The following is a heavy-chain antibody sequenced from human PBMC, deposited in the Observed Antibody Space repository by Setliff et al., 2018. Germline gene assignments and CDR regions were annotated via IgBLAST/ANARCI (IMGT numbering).Heavy chain of an antibody. V-gene: IGHV3-11*03. Sequence: PGGSLRLSCEGSGFIFSNYFVSWFRQAPGKGLEWLSYVTTTGGFTKEADSVRGRFSVSRDNSKKSVYLQINDLRAEDTALYFCAKGGDWDDQHYAFDIWGQGTMVTVSS. J-gene: IGHJ3*02. CDR2: VTTTGGFT. CDR1: GFIFSNYF. CDR3: AKGGDWDDQHYAFDI. D-gene: IGHD1-1*01.